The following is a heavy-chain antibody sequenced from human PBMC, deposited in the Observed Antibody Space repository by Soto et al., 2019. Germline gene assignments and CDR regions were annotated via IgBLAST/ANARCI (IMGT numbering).Heavy chain of an antibody. CDR3: VRDRDGYNF. Sequence: EVQLVESGGNLVQPGGSLRLSCAASGFTFSNYVMHWVRQVPGKGLVWVSRIDTDGTTTHYADSVKGRFTISRGNAKNTLYLQMNSLRVEDAAVYYCVRDRDGYNFWGQGTMVTVSS. V-gene: IGHV3-74*01. CDR1: GFTFSNYV. J-gene: IGHJ3*01. D-gene: IGHD5-12*01. CDR2: IDTDGTTT.